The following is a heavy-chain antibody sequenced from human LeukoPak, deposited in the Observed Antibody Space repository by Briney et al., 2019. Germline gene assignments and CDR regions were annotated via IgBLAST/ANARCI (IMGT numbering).Heavy chain of an antibody. D-gene: IGHD1-26*01. J-gene: IGHJ4*02. V-gene: IGHV3-30-3*01. CDR1: GFTFSSHA. CDR3: ARDQSGTYSIDY. CDR2: ISYDGNKK. Sequence: PGRSLRLSCAASGFTFSSHAMHWVXQAPGXGLEWVIFISYDGNKKYYAESVKGRFTISRDNSKNTVYLQMNSLSTEDTAVYYCARDQSGTYSIDYWGQGTLVTVSS.